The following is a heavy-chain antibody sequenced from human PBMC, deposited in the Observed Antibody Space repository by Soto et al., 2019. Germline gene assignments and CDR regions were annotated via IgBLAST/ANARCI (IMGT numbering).Heavy chain of an antibody. Sequence: ASVKVSCKASRYTFISYDINWVRRATGQGLEWMGWMNPKSANTGYAQNFQGRVTMTRNTSISTAYMELSSLSSEDTAVYYCARSPSWETTVTPYYFDYWG. CDR1: RYTFISYD. V-gene: IGHV1-8*01. CDR2: MNPKSANT. CDR3: ARSPSWETTVTPYYFDY. D-gene: IGHD4-4*01. J-gene: IGHJ4*01.